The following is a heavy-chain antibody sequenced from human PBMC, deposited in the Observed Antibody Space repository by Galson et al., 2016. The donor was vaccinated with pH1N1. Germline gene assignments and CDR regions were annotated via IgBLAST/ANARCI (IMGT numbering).Heavy chain of an antibody. Sequence: SVKVSCKVSGVIFSNYAINWVRQAPGQGLEWMGRVVPLFGTTNYAQRFQGRIIITRDTSTSTAYMEVSSLTSEDTAVYFCARADHFAANGGFDPWGQGTLVTVSS. J-gene: IGHJ5*02. CDR2: VVPLFGTT. CDR3: ARADHFAANGGFDP. D-gene: IGHD3-10*01. V-gene: IGHV1-69*05. CDR1: GVIFSNYA.